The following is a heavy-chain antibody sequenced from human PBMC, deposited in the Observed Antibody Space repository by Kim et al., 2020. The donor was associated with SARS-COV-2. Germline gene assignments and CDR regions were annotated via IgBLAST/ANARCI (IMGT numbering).Heavy chain of an antibody. J-gene: IGHJ4*02. V-gene: IGHV4-4*07. Sequence: SETLSLTRTVSGGFISGFYWSWTRQAAGKGLEWIGRIYSSGSSNYNPSLQSRVSMSVDTSKNHFSLELTSVTAADTGVYFCTRDSAIIPFDYWGPGILVTVSS. CDR1: GGFISGFY. CDR3: TRDSAIIPFDY. CDR2: IYSSGSS.